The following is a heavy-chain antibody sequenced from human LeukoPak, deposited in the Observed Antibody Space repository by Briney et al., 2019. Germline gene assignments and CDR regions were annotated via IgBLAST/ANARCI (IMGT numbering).Heavy chain of an antibody. Sequence: GGSLRLSCAASGFTFSSYSINWVRQAPGKGLEWVSSIDSSSSYIYYADSVKGRFTISRDNAKNSLFLQMNSPRVEDTAVYYCARPGITGTMGYGAFDIWGQGTRVTVSS. J-gene: IGHJ3*02. CDR1: GFTFSSYS. CDR2: IDSSSSYI. CDR3: ARPGITGTMGYGAFDI. V-gene: IGHV3-21*01. D-gene: IGHD1-7*01.